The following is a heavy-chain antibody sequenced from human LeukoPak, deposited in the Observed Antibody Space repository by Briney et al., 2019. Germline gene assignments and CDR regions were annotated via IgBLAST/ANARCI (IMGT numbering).Heavy chain of an antibody. CDR2: IRSKANSYAT. CDR1: GFTFSGSA. V-gene: IGHV3-73*01. CDR3: ARSSGYRLYNWFDP. J-gene: IGHJ5*02. D-gene: IGHD3-22*01. Sequence: GGSLRLSCAASGFTFSGSAMHWVRQASGKGLEWVGRIRSKANSYATVYAASVKGRFTISRDDSKNTAYLQMNSLKTEDTAVYYCARSSGYRLYNWFDPWGQGTLVTVSS.